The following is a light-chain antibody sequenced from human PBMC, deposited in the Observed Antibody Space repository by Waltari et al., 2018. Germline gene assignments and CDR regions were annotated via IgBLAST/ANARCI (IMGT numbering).Light chain of an antibody. J-gene: IGLJ2*01. CDR1: SSDVGAYTY. Sequence: QSALTQPRPVSGSPGQSVTISCTGTSSDVGAYTYVSWYQQHPGKAPKLMIYDVSKRPSGVPDRFSGSKSGNTASLTISGLLAEDEADYYCCSYARSYSFVFGGGTKLTVL. CDR3: CSYARSYSFV. V-gene: IGLV2-11*01. CDR2: DVS.